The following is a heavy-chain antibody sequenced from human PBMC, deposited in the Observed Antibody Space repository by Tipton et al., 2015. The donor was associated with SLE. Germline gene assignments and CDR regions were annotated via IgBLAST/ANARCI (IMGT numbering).Heavy chain of an antibody. D-gene: IGHD2-15*01. V-gene: IGHV1-46*02. J-gene: IGHJ4*02. Sequence: QSGPEVKKPGASVKVSCKTSGYTFTGYTFNTYYIHWVRQAPGQGLEWLGILNPGSGTTTFAQRFEGRVTMTSDTSTSTVYMELSSLTSEDTAVYYCARGSRYFDYWGQGTLVTVSS. CDR3: ARGSRYFDY. CDR2: LNPGSGTT. CDR1: GYTFTGYTFNTYY.